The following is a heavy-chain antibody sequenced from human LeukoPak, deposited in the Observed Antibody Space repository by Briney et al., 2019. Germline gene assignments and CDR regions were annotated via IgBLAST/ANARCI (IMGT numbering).Heavy chain of an antibody. V-gene: IGHV4-31*03. CDR1: GGSISSGGYY. CDR3: ARDQYSSGWFDY. J-gene: IGHJ4*02. Sequence: IPSETLSLTCTVSGGSISSGGYYWSWIRQHPGKGLEWIGYIYYSGSTYYNPSLKSRVTISVDTSKNQFSLKLSSVTAADTAVYYCARDQYSSGWFDYWGQGTLATVSS. CDR2: IYYSGST. D-gene: IGHD6-19*01.